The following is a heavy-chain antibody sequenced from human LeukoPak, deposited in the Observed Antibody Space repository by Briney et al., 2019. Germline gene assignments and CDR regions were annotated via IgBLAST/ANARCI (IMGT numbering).Heavy chain of an antibody. J-gene: IGHJ6*04. V-gene: IGHV3-21*01. Sequence: GGSLRLSCAASGFTFSSNSMNWVRQAPGKGLEWVSSISTSSSYIYYADSVKGRFTISRDNAKNSLYLQMNSLRAEDTAVYHCAELGITMIGGVWGKGTTVTISS. CDR2: ISTSSSYI. D-gene: IGHD3-10*02. CDR1: GFTFSSNS. CDR3: AELGITMIGGV.